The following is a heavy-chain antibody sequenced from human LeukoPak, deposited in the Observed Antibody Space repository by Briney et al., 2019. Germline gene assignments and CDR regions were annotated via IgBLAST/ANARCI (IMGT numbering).Heavy chain of an antibody. CDR2: INWNGGST. J-gene: IGHJ6*03. Sequence: PGGSLRLSCAASGFRFGDYGMSWVRPAPGKGLEWVSGINWNGGSTGYGDSVKGRFTISRDNVKNSLYLDMNSLRADDTALYYCARDPPLRSSYYHMDVWGKGTTVTVSS. V-gene: IGHV3-20*04. CDR1: GFRFGDYG. D-gene: IGHD3-10*01. CDR3: ARDPPLRSSYYHMDV.